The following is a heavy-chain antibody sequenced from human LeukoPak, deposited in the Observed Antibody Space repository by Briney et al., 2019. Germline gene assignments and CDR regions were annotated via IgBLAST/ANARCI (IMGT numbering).Heavy chain of an antibody. V-gene: IGHV1-69*05. CDR3: ARSDSGYYYYYYMDV. J-gene: IGHJ6*03. CDR1: GGTFSSYA. D-gene: IGHD5-12*01. CDR2: IIPIFGTA. Sequence: SVKVSCKASGGTFSSYAISWVRHAPGQGLEWMGGIIPIFGTANYAQKFQGRVTITTDESTSTAYMELSSLRSEDTAVYCCARSDSGYYYYYYMDVWGKGTTVTVSS.